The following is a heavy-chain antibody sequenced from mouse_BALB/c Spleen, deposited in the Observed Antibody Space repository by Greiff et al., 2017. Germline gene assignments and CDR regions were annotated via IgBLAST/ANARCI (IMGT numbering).Heavy chain of an antibody. J-gene: IGHJ4*01. Sequence: EVHLVESGGGLVKPGGSLKLSCAASGFTFSSYALSWVRQSPEKRLEWVAEISSGGSYTYYPDTVTGRFTISRDNAKNTLYLEMSSLRSEDTAMYYCARDGYDWAMDYWGQGTSVTVSS. CDR3: ARDGYDWAMDY. D-gene: IGHD2-2*01. CDR2: ISSGGSYT. V-gene: IGHV5-9-4*01. CDR1: GFTFSSYA.